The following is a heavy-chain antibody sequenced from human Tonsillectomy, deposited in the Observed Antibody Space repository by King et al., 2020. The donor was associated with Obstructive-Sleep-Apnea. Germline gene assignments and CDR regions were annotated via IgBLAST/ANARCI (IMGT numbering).Heavy chain of an antibody. CDR1: GFTFSGFA. CDR2: IRSKTNDYAT. CDR3: TRQHHTDSALDY. J-gene: IGHJ4*02. V-gene: IGHV3-73*01. Sequence: VQLVESGGGLVQPGGSLKLSCAASGFTFSGFAIHWVRQSSGRGLEWVGRIRSKTNDYATEYAASMQGRFTISRDDSKNTAYLQLDSLKTEDTAIYYCTRQHHTDSALDYWGQGTPVTVSS. D-gene: IGHD1-26*01.